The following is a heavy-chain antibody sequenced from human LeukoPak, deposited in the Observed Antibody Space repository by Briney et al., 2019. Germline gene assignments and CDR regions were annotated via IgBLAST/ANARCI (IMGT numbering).Heavy chain of an antibody. J-gene: IGHJ6*02. CDR2: IYNSGST. V-gene: IGHV4-31*03. Sequence: SETLSLTCTVSGGSISSGGYYWSWIRQHPGKGLEWIGYIYNSGSTYYNPSLKSRVTISVDTSKNQSSLKLNSVTAADTGVYYRARSITTHSSSRKNYYYYGMDVWGQGTTVTVSS. CDR1: GGSISSGGYY. CDR3: ARSITTHSSSRKNYYYYGMDV. D-gene: IGHD2-2*01.